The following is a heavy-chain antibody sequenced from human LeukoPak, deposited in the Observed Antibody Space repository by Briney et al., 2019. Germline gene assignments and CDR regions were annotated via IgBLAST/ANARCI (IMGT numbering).Heavy chain of an antibody. V-gene: IGHV4-61*02. Sequence: SQTLSLTCTVSGGSISSGSYYWSWIRQPAGKGLEWIGRIYTSGSTNYHPSLKSRVTISVGTSKNQFSLKLSSVTAADTAVYYCARASEDIVVVPAFYFDYWGQGTLVTVSS. CDR2: IYTSGST. CDR1: GGSISSGSYY. J-gene: IGHJ4*02. CDR3: ARASEDIVVVPAFYFDY. D-gene: IGHD2-2*01.